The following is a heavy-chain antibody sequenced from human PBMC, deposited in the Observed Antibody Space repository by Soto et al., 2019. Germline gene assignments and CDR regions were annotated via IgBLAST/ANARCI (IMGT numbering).Heavy chain of an antibody. V-gene: IGHV1-2*02. Sequence: HVQLVQSGAEVKEPGDSVRVSCEASGYTFTAYYIHWVRQAPGQGLEWMGWINPKFGDTTYAQDFQGRVSMTRDMSISTVYMELSRLTSDDTAIYYCARNMDYYYGPGSGNGHGFWGQGTTVTVFS. D-gene: IGHD3-10*01. CDR2: INPKFGDT. CDR1: GYTFTAYY. CDR3: ARNMDYYYGPGSGNGHGF. J-gene: IGHJ6*02.